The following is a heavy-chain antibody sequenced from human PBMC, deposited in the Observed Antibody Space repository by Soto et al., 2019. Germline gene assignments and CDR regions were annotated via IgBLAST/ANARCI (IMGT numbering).Heavy chain of an antibody. CDR2: IYYSGST. CDR3: AREEFTRTAGYFDY. D-gene: IGHD2-2*01. Sequence: SETLSLTCTVSGGSISSGGYYWSWIRQHPGKGLERIGYIYYSGSTYYNPSLKSRVTISVDTSKNQFSLKLSSVTAADTAVYYCAREEFTRTAGYFDYWGQGTLVTVSS. CDR1: GGSISSGGYY. V-gene: IGHV4-31*03. J-gene: IGHJ4*02.